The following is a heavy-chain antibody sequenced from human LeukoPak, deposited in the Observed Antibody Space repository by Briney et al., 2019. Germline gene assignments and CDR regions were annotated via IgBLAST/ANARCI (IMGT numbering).Heavy chain of an antibody. CDR2: ISSSSSYI. V-gene: IGHV3-21*01. D-gene: IGHD3-9*01. J-gene: IGHJ4*02. CDR3: ARDSGGYFDRKHFGY. Sequence: GGSLRLSCAASGFTFSTYSMNWVRQAPGKGLEWVSFISSSSSYIYYADSVKGRFTISRDNAKNSLYLQMNSLRAEDTAVYYCARDSGGYFDRKHFGYWGQGTLVTVSS. CDR1: GFTFSTYS.